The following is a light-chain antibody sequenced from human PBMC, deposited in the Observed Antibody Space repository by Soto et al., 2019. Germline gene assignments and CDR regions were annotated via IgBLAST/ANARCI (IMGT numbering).Light chain of an antibody. CDR3: TSYTSDSTYV. J-gene: IGLJ1*01. CDR1: STDVGRYNY. CDR2: DVS. Sequence: QSALTQPASVSGSPGHSITISCTGTSTDVGRYNYVSWYQQHPGKATKLMVYDVSNRPSWVSNRFSGSKSGITASLTFSGLKAEDEVDYYCTSYTSDSTYVFGNGTKVTVL. V-gene: IGLV2-14*01.